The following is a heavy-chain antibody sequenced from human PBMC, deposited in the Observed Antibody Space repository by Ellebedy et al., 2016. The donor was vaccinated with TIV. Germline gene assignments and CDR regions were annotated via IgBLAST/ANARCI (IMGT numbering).Heavy chain of an antibody. V-gene: IGHV4-39*01. CDR3: ARLAYSSSSRDYYYGMDV. CDR1: GGSISGGDYY. CDR2: IYYSGRT. J-gene: IGHJ6*02. Sequence: SETLSLXCTVSGGSISGGDYYWSWIRQPPGKGLEWIGSIYYSGRTYYNPSLKSRVIISVDTSKNQFSLRLSSVTAADTAVYYCARLAYSSSSRDYYYGMDVWGQGTTVTVSS. D-gene: IGHD6-6*01.